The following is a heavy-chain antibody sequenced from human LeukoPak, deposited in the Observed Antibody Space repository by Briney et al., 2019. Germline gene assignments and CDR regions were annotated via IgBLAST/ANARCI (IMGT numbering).Heavy chain of an antibody. CDR2: IYYSGST. CDR1: GGSISSYY. V-gene: IGHV4-59*01. CDR3: ARGHERRDSYNQFDY. D-gene: IGHD5-24*01. Sequence: SETLSLTCTVSGGSISSYYWSWIRQPPGKGLEWIGYIYYSGSTNYNPSLKSRVTISVDTSKNQFSLKLSSVTAADTAVYYCARGHERRDSYNQFDYWGQGTLVTVSS. J-gene: IGHJ4*02.